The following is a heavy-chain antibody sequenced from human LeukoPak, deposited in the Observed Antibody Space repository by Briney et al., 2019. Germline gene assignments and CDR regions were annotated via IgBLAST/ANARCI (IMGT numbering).Heavy chain of an antibody. V-gene: IGHV3-23*01. Sequence: GGSLRLSCVVSGFTFSDYAMSWVRQAPEEGLEWVSTISFAGDKTAYTDSVKGRFIISRDNSKNTVYLQMNSLRAEDTAVYYCAKRRASDGSGYRAFEFWGQGTLVTVSS. CDR2: ISFAGDKT. CDR1: GFTFSDYA. D-gene: IGHD3-22*01. CDR3: AKRRASDGSGYRAFEF. J-gene: IGHJ4*02.